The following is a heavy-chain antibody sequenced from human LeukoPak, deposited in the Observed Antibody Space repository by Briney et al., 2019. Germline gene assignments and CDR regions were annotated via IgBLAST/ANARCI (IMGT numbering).Heavy chain of an antibody. J-gene: IGHJ4*02. CDR1: GGSISSGGYY. CDR3: ARVSVAVAEFDY. D-gene: IGHD6-19*01. Sequence: PSQTLSLTCTVSGGSISSGGYYWSWIRQPPGKGLEWIGYIYHSGSTYYNPSLKSRVTISVDRSKNQFSLKLSSVTAADTAVYYCARVSVAVAEFDYWGQGTLVTVSS. CDR2: IYHSGST. V-gene: IGHV4-30-2*01.